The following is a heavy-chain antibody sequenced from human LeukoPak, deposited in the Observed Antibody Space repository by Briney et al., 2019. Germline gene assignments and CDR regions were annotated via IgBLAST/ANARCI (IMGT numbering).Heavy chain of an antibody. Sequence: PSETLSLTCAVYGGSFSGYYWSWIRQPPGKGLEWIGSIYYSGSTYYNPSLKSRVTISVDTSKNQFSLKLSSVTAADTAVYYCASQHRRYCSSTSCYPYYYYYYGMDVWGQGTTVTVSS. CDR2: IYYSGST. J-gene: IGHJ6*02. CDR1: GGSFSGYY. CDR3: ASQHRRYCSSTSCYPYYYYYYGMDV. V-gene: IGHV4-34*01. D-gene: IGHD2-2*01.